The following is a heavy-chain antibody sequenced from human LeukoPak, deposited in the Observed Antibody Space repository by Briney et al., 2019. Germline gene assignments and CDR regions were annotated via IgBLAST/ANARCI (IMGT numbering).Heavy chain of an antibody. D-gene: IGHD6-19*01. CDR2: ISASGTIT. Sequence: GGSLRLSCAASGFTFSSYEMNWVRQAPGKGLEWISYISASGTITHYADSVKGRFTISRDNAKNTLYLQMNSLRAEDTALYYCAKGWQGYYTTWLASWGQGTLVTVSS. V-gene: IGHV3-48*03. CDR3: AKGWQGYYTTWLAS. J-gene: IGHJ5*02. CDR1: GFTFSSYE.